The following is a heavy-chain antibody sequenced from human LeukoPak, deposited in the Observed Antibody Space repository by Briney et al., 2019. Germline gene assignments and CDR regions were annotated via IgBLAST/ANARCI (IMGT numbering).Heavy chain of an antibody. Sequence: PGGSLRLSCAASGFTFSSYAMSWVRQAPGKGLEWVSAISGSGGSTYYADSVKGRFTISRDNAKNSLYLQMNSLRAEDTAVYYCARVNDCSSTSCYSSENHFDYWGQGTLVTVSS. CDR2: ISGSGGST. CDR3: ARVNDCSSTSCYSSENHFDY. CDR1: GFTFSSYA. J-gene: IGHJ4*02. V-gene: IGHV3-23*01. D-gene: IGHD2-2*01.